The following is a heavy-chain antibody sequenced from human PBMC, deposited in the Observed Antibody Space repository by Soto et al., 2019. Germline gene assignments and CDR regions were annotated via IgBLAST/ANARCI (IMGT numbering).Heavy chain of an antibody. Sequence: SETLSLTCAVYGGSFSGYYWSWIRQPPGKGLEWIGEINHSGSTNYNPSLKSRVTISVDTSKNQFSLKLSSVTAADTAVYYCARVKAEYYDILTGYYGIDYWGQGTLVTVSS. CDR3: ARVKAEYYDILTGYYGIDY. CDR1: GGSFSGYY. D-gene: IGHD3-9*01. CDR2: INHSGST. J-gene: IGHJ4*02. V-gene: IGHV4-34*01.